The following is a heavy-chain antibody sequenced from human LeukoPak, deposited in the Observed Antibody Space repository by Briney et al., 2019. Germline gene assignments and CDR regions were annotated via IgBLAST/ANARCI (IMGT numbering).Heavy chain of an antibody. CDR2: IYHSGSD. V-gene: IGHV4-39*01. Sequence: SETLSLTCTVSGGSISSGTYYWAWIRQPPGKGLEWIGDIYHSGSDYSNPSLKSRVTMSLDTSKNQFSLTMNSVTAADSAVYFCASYREAYDLYPHGLDVWGRGTVVTVSS. D-gene: IGHD5-24*01. J-gene: IGHJ3*01. CDR1: GGSISSGTYY. CDR3: ASYREAYDLYPHGLDV.